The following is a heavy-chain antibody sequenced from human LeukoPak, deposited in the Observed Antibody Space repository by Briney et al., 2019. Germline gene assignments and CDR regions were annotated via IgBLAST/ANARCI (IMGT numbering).Heavy chain of an antibody. CDR3: TTDYQRYCTNGVCYRRYFQH. Sequence: GGSLRLSCAASGFTFSNAWMSWVRHAPGKGLEWVGRIKSKTDGRTTDYAAPVKGRFTISRDDSKNTLYLQMNSLKTEDTAVYYCTTDYQRYCTNGVCYRRYFQHWGQGTLVTVSS. J-gene: IGHJ1*01. D-gene: IGHD2-8*01. CDR1: GFTFSNAW. CDR2: IKSKTDGRTT. V-gene: IGHV3-15*01.